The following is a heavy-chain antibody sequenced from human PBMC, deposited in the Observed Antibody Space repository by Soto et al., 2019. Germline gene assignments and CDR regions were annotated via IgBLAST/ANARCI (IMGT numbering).Heavy chain of an antibody. CDR3: ASFDGTLVRGGRSSPYEMDV. D-gene: IGHD3-10*01. Sequence: QVLLVQSGPEVKKPGSSVKVSCKASGGTFNNYAINWVRQAPGKGLEWMGGIIPTFGTGNHAQKFQGRVTITADESTTSAYVELNSLRSEDTALYSCASFDGTLVRGGRSSPYEMDVWGQGTTVIVSS. CDR2: IIPTFGTG. J-gene: IGHJ6*02. CDR1: GGTFNNYA. V-gene: IGHV1-69*01.